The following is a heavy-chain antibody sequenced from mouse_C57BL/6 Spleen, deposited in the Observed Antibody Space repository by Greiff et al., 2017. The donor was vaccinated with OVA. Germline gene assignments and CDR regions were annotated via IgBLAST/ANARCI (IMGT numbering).Heavy chain of an antibody. CDR1: GYTFTSYW. CDR3: TRGDYSNYERAMDY. Sequence: SGTVLARPGASVKMSCKTSGYTFTSYWMHWVKQRPGQGLEWIGAIYPGNSDTSYNQKFKGKAKLTAVTSASTAYMELSSLTNEDSAVYYCTRGDYSNYERAMDYWGQGTSVTVSS. V-gene: IGHV1-5*01. CDR2: IYPGNSDT. D-gene: IGHD2-5*01. J-gene: IGHJ4*01.